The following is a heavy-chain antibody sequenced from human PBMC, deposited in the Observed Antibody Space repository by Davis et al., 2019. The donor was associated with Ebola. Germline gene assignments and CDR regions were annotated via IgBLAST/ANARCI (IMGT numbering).Heavy chain of an antibody. V-gene: IGHV3-74*01. CDR1: GFTFSSYW. CDR3: AKELVLTARLLYYYYGMDV. D-gene: IGHD6-6*01. Sequence: HTGGSLRLSCAASGFTFSSYWMHWVRQAPGKGLVWVSRINSDGSSTSYADSVKGRFTISRDNSKNTLYLQMNSLRAEDTAVYYCAKELVLTARLLYYYYGMDVWGQGTTVTVSS. J-gene: IGHJ6*02. CDR2: INSDGSST.